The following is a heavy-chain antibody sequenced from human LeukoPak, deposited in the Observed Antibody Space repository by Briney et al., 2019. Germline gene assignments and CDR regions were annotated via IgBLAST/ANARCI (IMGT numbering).Heavy chain of an antibody. CDR1: GYTFTAYY. CDR3: ASSVSSRWAIIDY. D-gene: IGHD6-13*01. Sequence: ASVKVSCKASGYTFTAYYMHWVRQAPGQGLEWLGWINPNSGGTNYAQKFQGRVTMTRDTSITTAYMELSRLSSDDTAVYYCASSVSSRWAIIDYWGQGTLVPVSS. CDR2: INPNSGGT. J-gene: IGHJ4*02. V-gene: IGHV1-2*02.